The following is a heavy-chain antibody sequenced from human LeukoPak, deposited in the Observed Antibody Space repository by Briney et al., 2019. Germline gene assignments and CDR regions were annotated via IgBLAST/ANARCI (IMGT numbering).Heavy chain of an antibody. CDR1: GFTFSSYA. Sequence: GGSLRLSCAASGFTFSSYAMSWVRQAPGKGLEWVSAISGSGGSTYYADSVKGRFTISRDNSKNTLYLQMNSLRAEDTAVYYCARGPTHRRYFDWLPRKPTHYYYYMDVWGKGTTVTISS. V-gene: IGHV3-23*01. CDR2: ISGSGGST. CDR3: ARGPTHRRYFDWLPRKPTHYYYYMDV. J-gene: IGHJ6*03. D-gene: IGHD3-9*01.